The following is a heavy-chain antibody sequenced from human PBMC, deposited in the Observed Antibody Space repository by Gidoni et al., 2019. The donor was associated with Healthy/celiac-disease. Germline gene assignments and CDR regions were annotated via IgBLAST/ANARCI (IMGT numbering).Heavy chain of an antibody. V-gene: IGHV3-21*01. CDR2: ISSSSSYI. CDR3: AREWLPSYYYYGMDV. J-gene: IGHJ6*02. CDR1: GFTFISYS. Sequence: EVQLVESGGGLVKPGGSLRLSCAASGFTFISYSMNWVRQAPGKGLEWVSSISSSSSYIYYADSVKGRFTISRDNAKNSLYLQMNSLRAEDTAVYYCAREWLPSYYYYGMDVWGQGTTVTVSS. D-gene: IGHD5-12*01.